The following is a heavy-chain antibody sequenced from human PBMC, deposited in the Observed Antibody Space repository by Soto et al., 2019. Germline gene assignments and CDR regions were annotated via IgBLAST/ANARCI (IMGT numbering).Heavy chain of an antibody. Sequence: ASEIMSLSCPVYGASLADNYRNRLRQPPGKGLEWIGEINHSGNTNYNPSLRSRVTISVDTSKNQFSLKLSSVTAADTAVYYCARWRHTAMVTGYYYYGMDVWGQGTTVTVSS. D-gene: IGHD5-18*01. CDR3: ARWRHTAMVTGYYYYGMDV. J-gene: IGHJ6*02. CDR2: INHSGNT. CDR1: GASLADNY. V-gene: IGHV4-34*01.